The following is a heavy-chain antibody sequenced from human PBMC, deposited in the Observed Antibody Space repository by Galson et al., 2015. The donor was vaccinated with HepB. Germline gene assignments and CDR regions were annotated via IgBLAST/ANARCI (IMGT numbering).Heavy chain of an antibody. Sequence: CKASGYTFTSFGFTWVRQAPGQGLEWMGWITTYSGNTHYAQKLQGRVTMTTDTSTSTAYMELRSLRSDDTAVYYCARGLVPAAYWGQGTLVIVSS. J-gene: IGHJ4*02. CDR1: GYTFTSFG. D-gene: IGHD2-2*01. CDR2: ITTYSGNT. CDR3: ARGLVPAAY. V-gene: IGHV1-18*04.